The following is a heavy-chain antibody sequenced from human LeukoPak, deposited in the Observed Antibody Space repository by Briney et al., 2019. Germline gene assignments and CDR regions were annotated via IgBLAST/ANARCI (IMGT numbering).Heavy chain of an antibody. V-gene: IGHV1-69*06. CDR3: ARPEAMAKGSVFDI. CDR1: GGTFSSYA. Sequence: SVKVSCKASGGTFSSYAISWVRQAPGQGLEWMGGIIPIFGTANYAQKFQGRVTITADKSTSTAYMELSSLRSEHTAVYYCARPEAMAKGSVFDIWGQGTMVTVSS. CDR2: IIPIFGTA. J-gene: IGHJ3*02. D-gene: IGHD5-18*01.